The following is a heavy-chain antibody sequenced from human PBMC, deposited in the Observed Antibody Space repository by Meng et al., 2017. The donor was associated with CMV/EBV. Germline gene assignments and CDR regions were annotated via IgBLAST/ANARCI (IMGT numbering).Heavy chain of an antibody. Sequence: YWSWIRQPPGKGLEWIGEINHSGSTNYNPSLKSRVTISVDTSKNQFSLKLSSVTAADTAVYYCARGWVLTRYCSSTSCYGRGFGAWFDPWGQGTLVTVSS. D-gene: IGHD2-2*01. CDR3: ARGWVLTRYCSSTSCYGRGFGAWFDP. V-gene: IGHV4-34*01. CDR1: Y. CDR2: INHSGST. J-gene: IGHJ5*02.